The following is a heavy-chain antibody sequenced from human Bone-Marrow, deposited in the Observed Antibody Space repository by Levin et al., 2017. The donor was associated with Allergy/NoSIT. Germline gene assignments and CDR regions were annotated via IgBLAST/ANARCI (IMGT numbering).Heavy chain of an antibody. D-gene: IGHD1-26*01. Sequence: PGESLKISCAASGFTFSSYSMTWVRQAPGKGLEYVAAISGDSVYTPYADSVKGRFTISRDNSKNTLYLQMNSLRAEDTAVYYCAKCSTTCQWGFFDHWGQGTLVTVSS. CDR3: AKCSTTCQWGFFDH. CDR2: ISGDSVYT. J-gene: IGHJ4*02. V-gene: IGHV3-23*01. CDR1: GFTFSSYS.